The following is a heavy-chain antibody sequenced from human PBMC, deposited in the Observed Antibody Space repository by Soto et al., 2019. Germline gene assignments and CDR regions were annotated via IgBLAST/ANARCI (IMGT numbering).Heavy chain of an antibody. D-gene: IGHD6-6*01. V-gene: IGHV4-34*01. CDR1: GGSFSGYY. J-gene: IGHJ6*02. Sequence: WETLSLTCAVYGGSFSGYYWSWIRQPPGKGLEWIGEINHSGSTNYNPSLKSRVTISVDTSKNQFSLKLSSVTAADTAVYYCARGPPAARPAAYYYYGMDVWGQGTTVTVSS. CDR2: INHSGST. CDR3: ARGPPAARPAAYYYYGMDV.